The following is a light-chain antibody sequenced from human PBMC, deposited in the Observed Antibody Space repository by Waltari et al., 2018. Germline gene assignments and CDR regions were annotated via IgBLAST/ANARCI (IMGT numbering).Light chain of an antibody. V-gene: IGKV3-11*01. CDR1: QSINNF. J-gene: IGKJ2*01. CDR3: QLRDNWPPYT. CDR2: DAS. Sequence: EIVLTQSPATLSLSPGQRATLSCRASQSINNFLPWYQQKPGQPPRLLIADASSRATGIPARFSGSGSGTDFTLTISRLEPEDFAIYYCQLRDNWPPYTFGQGTKLEIK.